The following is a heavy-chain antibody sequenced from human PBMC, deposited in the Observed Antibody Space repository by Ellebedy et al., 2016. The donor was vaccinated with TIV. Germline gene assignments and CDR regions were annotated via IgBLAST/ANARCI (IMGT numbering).Heavy chain of an antibody. Sequence: PGGSLRPSCAPPGFIISGDWMSWVRQAPGKGLEWVAHINPDGSAEYYVDSVKGRFPISRDNAKRSLFLQMNSLRVDDTGVYYCVTGGQSYGRWGQGSLVTISS. J-gene: IGHJ4*02. CDR2: INPDGSAE. CDR3: VTGGQSYGR. V-gene: IGHV3-7*03. CDR1: GFIISGDW. D-gene: IGHD3-16*01.